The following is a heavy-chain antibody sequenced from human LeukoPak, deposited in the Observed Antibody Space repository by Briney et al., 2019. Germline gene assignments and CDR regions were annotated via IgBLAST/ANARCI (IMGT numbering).Heavy chain of an antibody. V-gene: IGHV1-2*02. J-gene: IGHJ5*02. CDR3: ARPLGSLKEYWWFDP. CDR2: INPNSGGT. CDR1: GYTFTSYD. D-gene: IGHD2/OR15-2a*01. Sequence: ASMKVSCKASGYTFTSYDINWVRQATGQGLEWMGWINPNSGGTNYAQQSQGRVTMTRDTSSNTVYMELTRLRSDDTAVYYCARPLGSLKEYWWFDPWGQGNLVTVSS.